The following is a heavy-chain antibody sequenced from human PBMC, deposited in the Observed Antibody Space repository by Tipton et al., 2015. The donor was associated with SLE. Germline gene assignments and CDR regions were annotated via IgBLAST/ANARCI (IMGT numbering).Heavy chain of an antibody. CDR3: ARPLRYYDSTSYHGDWFDP. CDR2: MYYSGDT. CDR1: GGSISSSSYS. J-gene: IGHJ5*02. V-gene: IGHV4-39*07. Sequence: TLSLTCTVSGGSISSSSYSWGWIRQSPGKGLEWIGTMYYSGDTYYNPSLRGRVTISIDTSKNQFSLRLTSVTAADTAGYYCARPLRYYDSTSYHGDWFDPWGQGTQVTVSS. D-gene: IGHD3-22*01.